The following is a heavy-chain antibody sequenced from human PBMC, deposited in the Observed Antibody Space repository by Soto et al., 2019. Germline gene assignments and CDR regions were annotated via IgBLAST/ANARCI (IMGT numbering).Heavy chain of an antibody. CDR3: ARTEPGISDP. Sequence: SETQSLTSTVSGGNVRYYGWRWIRQPPGKGLEWIGDIYYNGNTNYNPSLKSRVTISVDTSKNHFSLRLSSVTAADTAVYYCARTEPGISDPWGQRTLVPVSS. D-gene: IGHD1-1*01. CDR1: GGNVRYYG. J-gene: IGHJ5*02. V-gene: IGHV4-59*02. CDR2: IYYNGNT.